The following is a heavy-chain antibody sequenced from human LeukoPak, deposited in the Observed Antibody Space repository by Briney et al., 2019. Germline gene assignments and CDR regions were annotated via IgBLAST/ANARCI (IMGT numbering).Heavy chain of an antibody. CDR2: ASSSGATI. V-gene: IGHV3-48*01. CDR3: ARQFTYYYDSCGYFNY. J-gene: IGHJ4*02. Sequence: PGGSLRLSCAASGFTFSSHSMSWVRQAPGEGLEWIAYASSSGATIFYADSVRGRFTISRDTAKSSLYLQMSSLRVEDTAIYYCARQFTYYYDSCGYFNYWVRGTLVTVSS. CDR1: GFTFSSHS. D-gene: IGHD3-22*01.